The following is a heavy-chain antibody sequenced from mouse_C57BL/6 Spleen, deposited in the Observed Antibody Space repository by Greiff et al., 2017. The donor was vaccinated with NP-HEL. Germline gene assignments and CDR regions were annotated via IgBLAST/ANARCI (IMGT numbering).Heavy chain of an antibody. CDR2: ISYDGSN. Sequence: EVQLQQSGPGLVKPSQSLSLTCSVTGYSITSGYYWNWIRQFPGNKLEWMGYISYDGSNNYNPSLKNRISITRDTSKNQFFLKLNSVTTEDTATYYCARNYGSSYSAMDYWGQGTSVTVSS. D-gene: IGHD1-1*01. CDR3: ARNYGSSYSAMDY. CDR1: GYSITSGYY. J-gene: IGHJ4*01. V-gene: IGHV3-6*01.